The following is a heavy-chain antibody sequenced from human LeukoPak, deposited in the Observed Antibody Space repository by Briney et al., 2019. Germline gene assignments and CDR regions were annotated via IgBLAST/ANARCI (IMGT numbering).Heavy chain of an antibody. CDR2: ISGSGGST. D-gene: IGHD6-19*01. CDR1: GFTFSSYA. Sequence: GGSLRLSCAASGFTFSSYAMSWVRQAPGKGLEWVSAISGSGGSTYYADSVKGWFTISRDNSKNTLYLQMNSLRAEDTAVYYCAKAGQRAVAGTVSFDYWGQGTLVTVSS. J-gene: IGHJ4*02. V-gene: IGHV3-23*01. CDR3: AKAGQRAVAGTVSFDY.